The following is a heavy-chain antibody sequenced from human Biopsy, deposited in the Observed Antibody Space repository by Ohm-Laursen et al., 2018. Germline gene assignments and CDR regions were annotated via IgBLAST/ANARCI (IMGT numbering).Heavy chain of an antibody. CDR2: INPGGNST. CDR1: ENTFTTYY. V-gene: IGHV1-46*01. Sequence: ASVTVSCHVSENTFTTYYIRWERQAPAQGLEWMGIINPGGNSTAYTQNFQGRVTMTWDTSTTTVYMELSSLRSEDTAVYYCVLASFDYWGQGTLVIVPS. J-gene: IGHJ4*02. CDR3: VLASFDY.